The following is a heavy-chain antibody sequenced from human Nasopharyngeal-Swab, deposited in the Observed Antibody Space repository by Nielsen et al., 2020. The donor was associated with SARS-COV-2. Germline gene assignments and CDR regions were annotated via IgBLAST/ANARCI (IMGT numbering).Heavy chain of an antibody. CDR2: IYQSGNT. V-gene: IGHV4-4*02. J-gene: IGHJ6*03. D-gene: IGHD6-13*01. Sequence: VRQMPGKGLEWIGEIYQSGNTNYNPSLKSRVSISLDKSKNQFSLNLTSVTAADTAVYYCATSGSSVTAGVNMDVWGKGTMVTVSS. CDR3: ATSGSSVTAGVNMDV.